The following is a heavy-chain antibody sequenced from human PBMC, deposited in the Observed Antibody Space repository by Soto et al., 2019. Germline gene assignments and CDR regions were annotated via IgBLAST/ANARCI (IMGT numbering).Heavy chain of an antibody. CDR1: GGSIGGYY. J-gene: IGHJ5*01. D-gene: IGHD3-10*01. CDR3: AHSHRSATYFFA. CDR2: ISYSGSA. Sequence: SETLCLTCTVSGGSIGGYYWNWIRQPPGKGLEWMGYISYSGSADYNPSLKSRVTISQDPSRNQFSLRLSSVTAADTATYYCAHSHRSATYFFASGNGTLRTV. V-gene: IGHV4-59*01.